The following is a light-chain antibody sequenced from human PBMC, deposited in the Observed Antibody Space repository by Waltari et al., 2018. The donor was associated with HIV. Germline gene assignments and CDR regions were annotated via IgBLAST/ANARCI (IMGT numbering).Light chain of an antibody. Sequence: QSALTQPASVSGSPGQSITISCTGTSSDVGSYNLVSWYLQHPGKAPKLMIYEGNKRPAGVSNRFSGSKSCNTASLTISGLQAEDEADYYCCSYSGSYTSYVFGAGTKVTVL. CDR2: EGN. CDR1: SSDVGSYNL. J-gene: IGLJ1*01. V-gene: IGLV2-23*01. CDR3: CSYSGSYTSYV.